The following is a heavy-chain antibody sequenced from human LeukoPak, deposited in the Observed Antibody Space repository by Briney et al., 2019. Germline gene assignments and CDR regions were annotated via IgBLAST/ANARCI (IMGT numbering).Heavy chain of an antibody. J-gene: IGHJ4*02. D-gene: IGHD6-6*01. V-gene: IGHV3-30*03. CDR2: ISYDGSNK. Sequence: GGSLRLSCAASGFTFSSYGMHWVRQAPGKGLEWVAVISYDGSNKYYADSVKGRFTISRDSSKNTLYLQMNSLRAEDTAVYYCDPHDSASHFWGQGTLVTVSS. CDR1: GFTFSSYG. CDR3: DPHDSASHF.